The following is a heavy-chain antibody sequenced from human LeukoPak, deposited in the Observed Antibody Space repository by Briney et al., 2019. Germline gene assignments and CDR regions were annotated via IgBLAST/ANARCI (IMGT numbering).Heavy chain of an antibody. CDR3: ARSFSRVDTAMVILY. CDR1: GFSFSNYA. J-gene: IGHJ4*02. Sequence: GRSLRLSCAASGFSFSNYAMHWVRQAPGKGLEWVAVISYDGSNKYYADSVKGRFTISRDNSKNTLYLQMNSLRPEDTAVYYCARSFSRVDTAMVILYWGQGTLVTVSS. V-gene: IGHV3-30*04. CDR2: ISYDGSNK. D-gene: IGHD5-18*01.